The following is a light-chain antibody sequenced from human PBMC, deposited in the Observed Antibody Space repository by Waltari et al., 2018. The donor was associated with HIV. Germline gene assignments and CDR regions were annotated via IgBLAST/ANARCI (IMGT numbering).Light chain of an antibody. V-gene: IGLV3-1*01. CDR1: KLGNKY. Sequence: SYELTQPPSVSVSPGQTASITCSGDKLGNKYACWYQQKPGHSPVLVIYQDNQRPSGIPERFSGSNSGNTATLTVSGTQAMDEADYYCQAWDSSTDVVFGGGTKLTVL. CDR2: QDN. CDR3: QAWDSSTDVV. J-gene: IGLJ2*01.